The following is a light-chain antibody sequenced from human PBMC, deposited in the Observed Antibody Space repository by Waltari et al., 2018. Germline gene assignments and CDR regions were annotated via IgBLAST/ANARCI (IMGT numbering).Light chain of an antibody. J-gene: IGKJ2*03. V-gene: IGKV3-11*01. Sequence: VILTQSPATLSLSPGERATLSCRASQSVSSYLAWYQQKPGQAPRLLIYGASSRATGIPDRSSGSGSGTDFTLTISSLEPEDVGVYHCYQHSSGYSFGQGTKVEIK. CDR1: QSVSSY. CDR3: YQHSSGYS. CDR2: GAS.